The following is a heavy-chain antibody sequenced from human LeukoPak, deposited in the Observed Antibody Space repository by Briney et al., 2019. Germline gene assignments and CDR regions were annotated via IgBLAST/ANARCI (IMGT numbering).Heavy chain of an antibody. D-gene: IGHD4-17*01. CDR2: INSDGSGT. V-gene: IGHV3-74*01. CDR3: ASIYGDYDFGYYYGMDV. CDR1: GFTFSSYW. J-gene: IGHJ6*02. Sequence: GGSLRLSCAASGFTFSSYWMYWVRQAPGKGLVWVSRINSDGSGTTYADSVKGRFTISRDNAKNSLYLQMNSLRAEDTAVYYCASIYGDYDFGYYYGMDVWGQGTTVTVSS.